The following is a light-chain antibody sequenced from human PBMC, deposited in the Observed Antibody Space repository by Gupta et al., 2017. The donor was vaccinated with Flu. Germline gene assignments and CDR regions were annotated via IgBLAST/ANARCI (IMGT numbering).Light chain of an antibody. CDR2: DAS. CDR3: QHRSDWSWT. Sequence: PATLSLSPGDTATLSCRASQSLGTSLAWYQQTPGQPPRLLIYDASNRATGIPARFSGGGSGTDFTLTISSLEPEDFAVFYCQHRSDWSWTFGQGTKVEV. J-gene: IGKJ1*01. V-gene: IGKV3-11*01. CDR1: QSLGTS.